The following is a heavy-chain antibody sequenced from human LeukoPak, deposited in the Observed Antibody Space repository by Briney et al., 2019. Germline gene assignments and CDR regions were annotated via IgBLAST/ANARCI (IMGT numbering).Heavy chain of an antibody. CDR2: IYYSGST. CDR3: ASIAAPFYYYYMDV. Sequence: SETLSLTCTVSGGSISSSSYYWGWIRQPPGKGLDWIGSIYYSGSTYYNPSLKSRVTISVDTYKTQFSLKLSFVTAADTAVYYCASIAAPFYYYYMDVWGKGTTVTVSS. CDR1: GGSISSSSYY. V-gene: IGHV4-39*01. D-gene: IGHD6-6*01. J-gene: IGHJ6*03.